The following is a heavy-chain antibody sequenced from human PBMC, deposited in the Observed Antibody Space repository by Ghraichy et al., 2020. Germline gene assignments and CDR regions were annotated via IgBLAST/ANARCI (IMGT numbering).Heavy chain of an antibody. CDR1: GYTFTSYG. V-gene: IGHV1-18*01. CDR3: ARGYCSGGSCYSDAFDI. J-gene: IGHJ3*02. Sequence: ASVKVSCKASGYTFTSYGISWVRQAPGQGLEWMGWISAYNGNTNYAQKLQGRVTMTTDTSTSTAYMELRSLRSDDTAVYYCARGYCSGGSCYSDAFDIWGQGTMVTVSS. CDR2: ISAYNGNT. D-gene: IGHD2-15*01.